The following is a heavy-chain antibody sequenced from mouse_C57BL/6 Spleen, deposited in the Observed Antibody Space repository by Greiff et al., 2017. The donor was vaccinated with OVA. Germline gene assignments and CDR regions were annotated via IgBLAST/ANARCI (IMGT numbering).Heavy chain of an antibody. CDR1: GYSITSGYY. Sequence: EVQRVESGPGLVKPSQSLSLTCSVTGYSITSGYYWNWIRQFPGNKLEWMGYISYDGSNNYNPSLKNRISITRDTSKNQFFLKLNSVTTEDTATYYCARDPTTVVAPDYWGQGTTLTVSS. D-gene: IGHD1-1*01. CDR3: ARDPTTVVAPDY. V-gene: IGHV3-6*01. J-gene: IGHJ2*01. CDR2: ISYDGSN.